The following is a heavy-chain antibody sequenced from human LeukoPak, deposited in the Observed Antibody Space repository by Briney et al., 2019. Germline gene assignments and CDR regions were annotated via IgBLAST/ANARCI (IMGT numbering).Heavy chain of an antibody. CDR3: TRHVIAGYYDSSGYYP. D-gene: IGHD3-22*01. J-gene: IGHJ5*02. CDR1: GFTFSGSA. CDR2: IRSKANSYAT. Sequence: GSLRLSCAASGFTFSGSAMHWVRQASGKGLEWVGRIRSKANSYATAYAASVKGRFTISRDDSKNTAYLQMNSLKTEDTAVYYCTRHVIAGYYDSSGYYPWGQGTLVTVSS. V-gene: IGHV3-73*01.